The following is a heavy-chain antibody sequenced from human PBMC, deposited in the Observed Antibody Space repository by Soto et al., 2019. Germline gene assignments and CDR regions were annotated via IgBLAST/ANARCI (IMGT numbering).Heavy chain of an antibody. CDR1: SVSNAW. CDR2: IKSKTDGGTT. D-gene: IGHD4-17*01. CDR3: TTDLWSTVTTVVY. V-gene: IGHV3-15*07. Sequence: SVSNAWMNWVRQAPGKGLEWVGRIKSKTDGGTTDYAAPVKGRFTISRDDSKNTLYLQMNSLKTEDTSVYYCTTDLWSTVTTVVYWGQGTLVTVSS. J-gene: IGHJ4*02.